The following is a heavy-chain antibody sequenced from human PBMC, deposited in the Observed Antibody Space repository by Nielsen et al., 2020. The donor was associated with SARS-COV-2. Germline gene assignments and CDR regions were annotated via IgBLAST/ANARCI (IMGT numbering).Heavy chain of an antibody. CDR3: ARDYYDFWSGYYPYEFDY. CDR1: GYTFTSYA. V-gene: IGHV1-3*01. CDR2: INAGNGNT. Sequence: ASVKASCKASGYTFTSYAMHWVRQAPGQRLEWMGWINAGNGNTKYSQKFQGRVTITRDTSASTAYMELSSLRSEDTAVYYCARDYYDFWSGYYPYEFDYWGQGTLVTVSS. J-gene: IGHJ4*02. D-gene: IGHD3-3*01.